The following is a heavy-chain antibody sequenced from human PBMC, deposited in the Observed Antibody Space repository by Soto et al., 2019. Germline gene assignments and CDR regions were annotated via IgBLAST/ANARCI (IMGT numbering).Heavy chain of an antibody. CDR3: ARDEGSHGFDS. D-gene: IGHD6-19*01. CDR2: VSGYNSNT. V-gene: IGHV1-18*04. CDR1: GYTFTNYG. Sequence: QVQLVQSGAEVKKPGASVKVSCKASGYTFTNYGISWVRQAPGQGLEWMGWVSGYNSNTNYAQKLRGRVTMTTDTSTSTAYMELRTLRSDDTAVYYCARDEGSHGFDSWGQGTLVTVSS. J-gene: IGHJ4*02.